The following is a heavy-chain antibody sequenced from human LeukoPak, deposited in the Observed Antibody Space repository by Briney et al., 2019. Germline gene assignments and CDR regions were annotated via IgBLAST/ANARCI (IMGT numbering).Heavy chain of an antibody. CDR3: ARDKRDCTTTTCYVYCDY. D-gene: IGHD2-2*01. CDR1: GYTFSGYY. V-gene: IGHV1-2*02. CDR2: INPNSGAT. Sequence: ASVKVSCKASGYTFSGYYVYWVRQAPGQGLECVGWINPNSGATNYAQKFQDRVTMTRDTSVSTAYMELSRLRADDTAVYYCARDKRDCTTTTCYVYCDYWREGTRVTVSS. J-gene: IGHJ4*02.